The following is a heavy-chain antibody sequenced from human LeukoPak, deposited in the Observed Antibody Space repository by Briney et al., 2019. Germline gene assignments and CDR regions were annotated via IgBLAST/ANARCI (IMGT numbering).Heavy chain of an antibody. Sequence: QTGGSLRLSCTASGFTVSGNYMNWVRQAPGKGLEWVSVTYSGGTTYYTDSVKGRFTISRDTSMNTLYLQMNSLRAEDTAVYYCAREGATSSFDYWGRGTLVTVSS. V-gene: IGHV3-53*01. D-gene: IGHD1-26*01. J-gene: IGHJ4*02. CDR3: AREGATSSFDY. CDR2: TYSGGTT. CDR1: GFTVSGNY.